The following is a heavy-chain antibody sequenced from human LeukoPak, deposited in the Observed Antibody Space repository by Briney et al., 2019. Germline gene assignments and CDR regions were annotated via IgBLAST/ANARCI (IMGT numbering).Heavy chain of an antibody. CDR3: ARGVSIAVAGTQGWFDP. J-gene: IGHJ5*02. Sequence: ASVKVSCKASGGTFSSYAISWVRQAPGQGLEWMGRVIPILGIANYAQKFQGRVTITAGKSTSKAYMELSSLRSEDTAVYYCARGVSIAVAGTQGWFDPWGQGTLVTVSS. V-gene: IGHV1-69*04. D-gene: IGHD6-19*01. CDR2: VIPILGIA. CDR1: GGTFSSYA.